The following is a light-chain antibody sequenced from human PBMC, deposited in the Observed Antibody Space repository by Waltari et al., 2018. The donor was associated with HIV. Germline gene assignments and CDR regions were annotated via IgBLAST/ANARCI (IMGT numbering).Light chain of an antibody. V-gene: IGLV2-14*03. J-gene: IGLJ1*01. CDR2: DVS. CDR3: SSYTSSNTLPYV. Sequence: QSALTQPASVSGSPGQSITISCTGTSSDLGGYNYVSWSQQHPGKAPKLMIYDVSNRPSGVSNRFSGSKSGNTASLTISGLQAEDEADYYCSSYTSSNTLPYVFGTGTKVTVL. CDR1: SSDLGGYNY.